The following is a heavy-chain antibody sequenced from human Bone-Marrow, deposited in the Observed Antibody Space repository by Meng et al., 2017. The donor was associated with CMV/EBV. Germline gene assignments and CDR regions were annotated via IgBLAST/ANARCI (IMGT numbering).Heavy chain of an antibody. CDR2: INSDGSST. V-gene: IGHV3-74*01. J-gene: IGHJ6*02. CDR3: VRAMDV. Sequence: GESLKISCAASGFTFSSYWMHWVRQAPGKGLVWVSRINSDGSSTSYADSVKGRFTISRDNAKNTLYLQMNSLRVEDAAVYYCVRAMDVWGQGTTVTVSS. CDR1: GFTFSSYW.